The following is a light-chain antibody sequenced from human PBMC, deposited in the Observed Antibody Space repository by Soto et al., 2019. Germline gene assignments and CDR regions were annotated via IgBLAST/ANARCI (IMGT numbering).Light chain of an antibody. Sequence: EIVLTQSPDTLSLSPGERATLSCRASQSFSSSYLAWYQQRPGQPPRLLIYGTSKRATGIPDRFSGSGFDKDFTLTISRLDPEDSAVYYCQQHVGPRFTFGQGTRLEIK. J-gene: IGKJ5*01. CDR2: GTS. CDR3: QQHVGPRFT. CDR1: QSFSSSY. V-gene: IGKV3-20*01.